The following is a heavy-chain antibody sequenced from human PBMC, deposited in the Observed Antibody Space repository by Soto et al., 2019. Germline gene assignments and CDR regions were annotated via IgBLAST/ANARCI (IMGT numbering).Heavy chain of an antibody. CDR3: AGDRVGRESDY. Sequence: QVQLVQSGAEVKKPGSSVKVSCKASGGTFSSYAISWVRQAPGQVLEWMGGIIPIFGTANYAQKFLGRVMITASESTSTAYMELSSLRSEDTAVYYCAGDRVGRESDYWGQGTLVTGSS. CDR2: IIPIFGTA. CDR1: GGTFSSYA. J-gene: IGHJ4*02. V-gene: IGHV1-69*01.